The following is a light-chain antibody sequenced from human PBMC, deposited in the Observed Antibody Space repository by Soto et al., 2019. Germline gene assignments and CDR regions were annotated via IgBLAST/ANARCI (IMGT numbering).Light chain of an antibody. CDR2: KAS. J-gene: IGKJ2*01. V-gene: IGKV1-5*03. CDR1: QTISSS. Sequence: DIQMTQFPSTLSASIGDRVTITCRASQTISSSLAWYQQKPGKAPKLLIYKASNLETGVPSRFSGSGSGTEFALTISSLQPDDFATYYCQQYIRYSPYTFGQGTGLEIK. CDR3: QQYIRYSPYT.